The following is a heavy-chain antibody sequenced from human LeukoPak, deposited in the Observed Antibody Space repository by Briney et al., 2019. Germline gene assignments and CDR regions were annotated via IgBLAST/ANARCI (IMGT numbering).Heavy chain of an antibody. CDR1: GFTFSNAW. CDR2: IKIKTDGGTT. CDR3: FAVPAAPYYYYYYGMDV. V-gene: IGHV3-15*01. J-gene: IGHJ6*02. D-gene: IGHD2-2*01. Sequence: GGSLRLSCAASGFTFSNAWMSWVRQAPGKGLEWVGRIKIKTDGGTTDYAAPVKGRFTISRDDSKNTLYLQMNSLKTEDTAVYYCFAVPAAPYYYYYYGMDVWGQGTTVTVSS.